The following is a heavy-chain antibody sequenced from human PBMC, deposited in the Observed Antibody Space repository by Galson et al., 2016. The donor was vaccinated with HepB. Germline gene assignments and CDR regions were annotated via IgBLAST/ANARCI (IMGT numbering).Heavy chain of an antibody. CDR1: GYIFTSSG. Sequence: SVKVSCKASGYIFTSSGISWMRQAPGHGPEWMGWSNIYDGTINYARKFQGRVSLTTDTSTSTAYMELRSPRFDDTAVYYCARDWDFNMDVWGKGTTVTVSS. V-gene: IGHV1-18*04. CDR2: SNIYDGTI. D-gene: IGHD1-26*01. J-gene: IGHJ6*04. CDR3: ARDWDFNMDV.